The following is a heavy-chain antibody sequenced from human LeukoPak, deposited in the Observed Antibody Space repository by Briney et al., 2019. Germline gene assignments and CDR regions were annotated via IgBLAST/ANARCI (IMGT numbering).Heavy chain of an antibody. J-gene: IGHJ4*02. CDR2: ISYDGSNK. CDR3: LTTVTTSVDY. D-gene: IGHD4-17*01. V-gene: IGHV3-30*04. Sequence: GGSLRLSCAASGFTFSSYAMHWVRQAPGKGLEWVAVISYDGSNKYYADSVKGRFTISRDNSKNTLYLQMNSLRAGDTAVYYCLTTVTTSVDYWGQGTLVTVSS. CDR1: GFTFSSYA.